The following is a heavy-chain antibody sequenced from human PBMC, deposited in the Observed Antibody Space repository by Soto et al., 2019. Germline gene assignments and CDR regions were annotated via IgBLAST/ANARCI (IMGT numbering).Heavy chain of an antibody. CDR2: IYYAWST. CDR1: GGAISSTDHY. Sequence: ETLSLTCTVSGGAISSTDHYWGWIRQPPGKGLEWLGSIYYAWSTFHNPSLKRRATISVDTSRNQFSLRLSSVTASDTAVYYCARDRYYGSGTYYNFYSGMDVWGQGTKVKVSS. V-gene: IGHV4-39*02. D-gene: IGHD3-10*01. CDR3: ARDRYYGSGTYYNFYSGMDV. J-gene: IGHJ6*02.